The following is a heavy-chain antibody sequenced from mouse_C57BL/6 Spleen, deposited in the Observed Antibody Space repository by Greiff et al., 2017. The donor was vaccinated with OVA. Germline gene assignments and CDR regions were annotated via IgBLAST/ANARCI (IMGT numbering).Heavy chain of an antibody. Sequence: VQLQQSGPELVKPGASVKISCTASGYSFSDYDMNWVKQSHGKSLEWIGVINPDYGTTSYNQKLKGKATLTVDQSSSTAYMQINSLTSEDSAVYCCARGGDYDDYFDYWGQGTTLTVSS. CDR1: GYSFSDYD. CDR3: ARGGDYDDYFDY. CDR2: INPDYGTT. D-gene: IGHD2-4*01. V-gene: IGHV1-39*01. J-gene: IGHJ2*01.